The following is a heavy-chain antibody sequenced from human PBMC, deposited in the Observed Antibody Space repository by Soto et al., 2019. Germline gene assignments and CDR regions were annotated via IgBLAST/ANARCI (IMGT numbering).Heavy chain of an antibody. J-gene: IGHJ5*02. V-gene: IGHV3-48*01. CDR3: ARGGYCSNTSCYARNWFDP. CDR2: ISSSSSTI. Sequence: LGGSLRLSCAASGFTFSSYSMSWVRQAPGKGLEWVSYISSSSSTIYYADSVKGRFTISRDNAKNSLYLQMNSLRAEDTAVYYCARGGYCSNTSCYARNWFDPWGQGTLVTVSS. CDR1: GFTFSSYS. D-gene: IGHD2-2*01.